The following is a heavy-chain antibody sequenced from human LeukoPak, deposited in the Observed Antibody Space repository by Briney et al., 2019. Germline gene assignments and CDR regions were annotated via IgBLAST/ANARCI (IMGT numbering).Heavy chain of an antibody. V-gene: IGHV4-59*01. CDR3: ARDSSGYDTLDY. D-gene: IGHD5-12*01. Sequence: PSETLSHTCTVSGGSISSYYWSWIRQPPGKGLEWIGYIYYSGSTYYNPSLKSRVTISVDTSKNQFSLKLSSVIAADTAVYYCARDSSGYDTLDYWGQGTLVTVSS. CDR2: IYYSGST. J-gene: IGHJ4*02. CDR1: GGSISSYY.